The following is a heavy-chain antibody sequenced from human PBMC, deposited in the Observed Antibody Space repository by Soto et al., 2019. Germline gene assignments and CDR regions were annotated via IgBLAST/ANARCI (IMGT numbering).Heavy chain of an antibody. Sequence: QVQLVQSGAEVKKPGASVKVSCKASGYTFTKFGVTWVRQAPGQGLEWMGWVSAYNGNTNYAQMLQGRVTMTTDTSTSTAYMELRSLRSDDTAVFYCARSIGVSGALGYWGQGTLVIVSS. D-gene: IGHD6-19*01. CDR3: ARSIGVSGALGY. CDR2: VSAYNGNT. CDR1: GYTFTKFG. J-gene: IGHJ4*02. V-gene: IGHV1-18*01.